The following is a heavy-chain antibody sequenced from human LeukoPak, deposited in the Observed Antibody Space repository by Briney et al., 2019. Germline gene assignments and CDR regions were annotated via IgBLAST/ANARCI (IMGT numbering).Heavy chain of an antibody. Sequence: ASVKVSCKASGGTFSSYAISWVRQAPGQGLEWMGGIIPIFGTANYAQKFQGRVTITTDESTSTAYMELSSLRSEDTAVYYCASGVFRSRIMGATNDAFDIWGQGTMVTVSS. CDR2: IIPIFGTA. CDR1: GGTFSSYA. D-gene: IGHD1-26*01. V-gene: IGHV1-69*05. J-gene: IGHJ3*02. CDR3: ASGVFRSRIMGATNDAFDI.